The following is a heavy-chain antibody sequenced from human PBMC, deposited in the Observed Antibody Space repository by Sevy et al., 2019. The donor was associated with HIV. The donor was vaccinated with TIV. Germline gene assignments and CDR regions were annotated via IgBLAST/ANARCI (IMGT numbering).Heavy chain of an antibody. CDR3: AKDLEQQLGPDY. CDR2: ISPTGGTT. J-gene: IGHJ4*02. D-gene: IGHD6-13*01. V-gene: IGHV3-23*01. CDR1: GFTVSRYD. Sequence: GGSLRLSCAASGFTVSRYDMSWVRQAPGKGLEWVSGISPTGGTTHYAESVKGRFIISRDNSKKTLFLQMNSLRAEDTALYYCAKDLEQQLGPDYWGQGTQVTVSS.